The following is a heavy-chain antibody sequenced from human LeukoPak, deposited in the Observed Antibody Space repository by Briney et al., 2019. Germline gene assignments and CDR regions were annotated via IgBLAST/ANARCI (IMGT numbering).Heavy chain of an antibody. V-gene: IGHV4-61*02. D-gene: IGHD4-11*01. CDR2: IYTSGST. J-gene: IGHJ6*03. Sequence: SETLSLTCTVSGGSISSGSYYWSWIRQPAGKGLEWIGRIYTSGSTNYNPSLKSRVTISVDTSKNQFSLKLSSVTAADTAVYYCARNPRTTPRYMDVWGKGTTVTVSS. CDR1: GGSISSGSYY. CDR3: ARNPRTTPRYMDV.